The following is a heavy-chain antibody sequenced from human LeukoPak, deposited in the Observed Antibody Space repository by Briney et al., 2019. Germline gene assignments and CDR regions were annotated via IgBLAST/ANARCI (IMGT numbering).Heavy chain of an antibody. Sequence: GGSLRLSCATSGFIFNTYWMSWVRQAPGKGLEWVANIKQDGGERHYVDSVRGRFTISRDNAHNSLYLEMNSLRAEDTAVYYCARPFITDSRHSFQYWGQGTLVTVSS. J-gene: IGHJ4*02. D-gene: IGHD5-18*01. V-gene: IGHV3-7*01. CDR3: ARPFITDSRHSFQY. CDR2: IKQDGGER. CDR1: GFIFNTYW.